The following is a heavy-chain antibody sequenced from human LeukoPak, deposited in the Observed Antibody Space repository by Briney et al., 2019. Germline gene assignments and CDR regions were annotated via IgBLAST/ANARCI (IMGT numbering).Heavy chain of an antibody. CDR2: IIPIFGTA. Sequence: SVKVSCKASGGTFSSYAISWVRQAPGQGLEWMGGIIPIFGTANYAQKFQGRVTITTDESTSTAYMELSSLRSEDTAVYYRARDFPYCSSTSCYVDWGQGTLVTVSS. CDR1: GGTFSSYA. D-gene: IGHD2-2*01. V-gene: IGHV1-69*05. J-gene: IGHJ4*02. CDR3: ARDFPYCSSTSCYVD.